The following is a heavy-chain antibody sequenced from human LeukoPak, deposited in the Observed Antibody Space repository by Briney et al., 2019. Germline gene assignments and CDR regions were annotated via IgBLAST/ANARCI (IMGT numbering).Heavy chain of an antibody. V-gene: IGHV1-69*13. CDR3: AREMTTIFGVVITSRGAFDI. CDR1: GGTFSSYA. D-gene: IGHD3-3*01. Sequence: SVKVSCKASGGTFSSYAISWVRQAPGQGLEWMGGIIPIFGTANYAQKFQGRVTITADESTSTAYMELSSLRSEDTAVYYCAREMTTIFGVVITSRGAFDIWGQGTMVTVSS. J-gene: IGHJ3*02. CDR2: IIPIFGTA.